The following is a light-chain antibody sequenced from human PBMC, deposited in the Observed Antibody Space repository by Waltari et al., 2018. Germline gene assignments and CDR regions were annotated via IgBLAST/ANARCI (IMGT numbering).Light chain of an antibody. CDR2: EVS. J-gene: IGLJ2*01. CDR3: ASYTSVSTLVV. Sequence: QSALPQPASVSGSPGQSLTISCSGASSDIGGSQFVSWYQQPPDKAPKLMLYEVSKRPSGVSNRFSGTKSDNTASLTISGLQAEDEGDYYCASYTSVSTLVVFGGGTKLTVL. V-gene: IGLV2-14*01. CDR1: SSDIGGSQF.